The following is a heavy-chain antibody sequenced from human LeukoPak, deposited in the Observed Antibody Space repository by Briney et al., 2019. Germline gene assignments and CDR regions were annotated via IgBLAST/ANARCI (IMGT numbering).Heavy chain of an antibody. CDR2: ISNYYGNT. V-gene: IGHV1-18*01. CDR3: ARGGEYCSRGSCYFDY. D-gene: IGHD2-15*01. CDR1: GYTFSTYG. Sequence: GASVKVSCKASGYTFSTYGVTWVRQAPGQGLECMGYISNYYGNTKYAQKVQGRVTMTTDTSTSTAYMELTSLKSDDTAVYYCARGGEYCSRGSCYFDYWGQGTLVTVSS. J-gene: IGHJ4*02.